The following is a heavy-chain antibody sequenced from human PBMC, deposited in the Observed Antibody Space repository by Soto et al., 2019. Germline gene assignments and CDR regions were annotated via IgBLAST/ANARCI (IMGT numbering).Heavy chain of an antibody. V-gene: IGHV3-30*18. CDR3: AKVSVTTPSYYYYGMDV. Sequence: QVQLVESGGGVVQPGRSLRLSCAASGFTFSSYGMHWVRQAPGKGLEWVAVISYDGSNKYYADSVKGRFTISRDNSKYTLYLQMNSLRAEDTAVYYCAKVSVTTPSYYYYGMDVWGQGTTVTVSS. CDR1: GFTFSSYG. D-gene: IGHD4-4*01. J-gene: IGHJ6*02. CDR2: ISYDGSNK.